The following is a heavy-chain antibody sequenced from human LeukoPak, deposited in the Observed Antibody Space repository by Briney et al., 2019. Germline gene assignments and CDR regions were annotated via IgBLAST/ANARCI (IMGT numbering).Heavy chain of an antibody. CDR2: IYTSGST. J-gene: IGHJ2*01. CDR3: ARGEYSSSSDYWYFDL. Sequence: PSETLSLTCTVSGVSITTYYWSWIRQPPGKGLEWIGRIYTSGSTNYNPSLKSRVTMSVDTSKNQFSLKLSSVTAADTAVYYCARGEYSSSSDYWYFDLWGRGTLVTVSS. V-gene: IGHV4-4*07. D-gene: IGHD6-6*01. CDR1: GVSITTYY.